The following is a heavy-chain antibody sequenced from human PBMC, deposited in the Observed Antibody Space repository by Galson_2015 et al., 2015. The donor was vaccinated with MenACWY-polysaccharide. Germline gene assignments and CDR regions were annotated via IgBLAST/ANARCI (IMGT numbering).Heavy chain of an antibody. CDR2: VYPADSKI. D-gene: IGHD3-16*01. Sequence: QSGAEVKKPGESLTISCKASGYSFNTNEIGWVRQLPGKGLEWMGSVYPADSKIRYSPSFDGQVTISVDKSISTVYLQWSSLKASDTAMYYCARNGGGLGVWGQGTMVTVSS. V-gene: IGHV5-51*03. CDR3: ARNGGGLGV. CDR1: GYSFNTNE. J-gene: IGHJ3*01.